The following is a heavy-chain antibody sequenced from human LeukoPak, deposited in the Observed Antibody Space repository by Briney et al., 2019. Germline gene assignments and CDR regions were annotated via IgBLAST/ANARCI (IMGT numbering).Heavy chain of an antibody. CDR2: IYYSGST. CDR1: GGSISSGGYY. J-gene: IGHJ6*02. Sequence: SETLSLTRTVSGGSISSGGYYWSWIRQHPGKGLEWIGYIYYSGSTYYNPSLKSRVTISVDTSKNQFSLKLSSVTAADTAVYYCARDYATVTGYYGMDVWGQGTTVTVSS. V-gene: IGHV4-31*03. CDR3: ARDYATVTGYYGMDV. D-gene: IGHD4-17*01.